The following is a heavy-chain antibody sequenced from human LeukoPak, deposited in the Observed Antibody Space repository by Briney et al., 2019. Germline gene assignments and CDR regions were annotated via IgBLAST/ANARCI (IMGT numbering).Heavy chain of an antibody. Sequence: GGSLRLSCAASGFIFSSYWMHWVRQVPGKGLVWVSRVYTDGTTTDFADSVKGRFTVSRDNAKNTLYLQMDSLRAEDTAMYYCARSVVSTHWYFDLWGRGTLVTVSS. D-gene: IGHD4-23*01. CDR3: ARSVVSTHWYFDL. CDR2: VYTDGTTT. V-gene: IGHV3-74*01. J-gene: IGHJ2*01. CDR1: GFIFSSYW.